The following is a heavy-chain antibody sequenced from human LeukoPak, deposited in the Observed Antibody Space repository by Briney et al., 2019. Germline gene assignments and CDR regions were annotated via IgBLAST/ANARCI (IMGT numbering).Heavy chain of an antibody. CDR3: AKDYYDSSGYYINGMDV. CDR2: ISGSGGST. Sequence: GGSLRLSCAASGFTFSSYAMSWVRQAPGKGLEWVSAISGSGGSTYYADSVKGRFTISRDNSKNTLYLQMNSLRAEDTAVYYCAKDYYDSSGYYINGMDVWGQGTTVTVSS. V-gene: IGHV3-23*01. CDR1: GFTFSSYA. J-gene: IGHJ6*02. D-gene: IGHD3-22*01.